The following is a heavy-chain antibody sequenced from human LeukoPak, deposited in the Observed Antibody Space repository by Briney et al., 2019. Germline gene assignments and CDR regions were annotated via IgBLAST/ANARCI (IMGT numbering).Heavy chain of an antibody. D-gene: IGHD1-14*01. CDR3: AKDMSGELNSFDY. CDR1: GFTFDDYA. J-gene: IGHJ4*02. CDR2: ISWNSGSI. V-gene: IGHV3-9*01. Sequence: GGSLRLSCAASGFTFDDYAMHWVRQAPGKGLEWVSDISWNSGSIGYADSVKGRFTISRDNAKNSLYLQMNSLRAEDTALYYCAKDMSGELNSFDYWGQGTLVTVSS.